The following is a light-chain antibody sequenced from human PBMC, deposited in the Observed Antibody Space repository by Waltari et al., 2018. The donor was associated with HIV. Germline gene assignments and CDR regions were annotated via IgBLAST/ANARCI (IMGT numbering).Light chain of an antibody. CDR1: ALPNKY. CDR2: EDS. V-gene: IGLV3-10*01. CDR3: YSTDSSGNHKV. J-gene: IGLJ3*02. Sequence: SYELTQPSSVSVSPGQTPRITCPGDALPNKYAYWYQQKSGQAPVLVIYEDSKRPPGIPERFSGSSSGTLATLTISGAQVEDEADYYCYSTDSSGNHKVFGGGTKLTVL.